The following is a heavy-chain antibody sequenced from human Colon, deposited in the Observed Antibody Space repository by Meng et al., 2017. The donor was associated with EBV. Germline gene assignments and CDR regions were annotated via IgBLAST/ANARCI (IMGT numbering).Heavy chain of an antibody. V-gene: IGHV4-34*01. CDR3: AGVPTTGYKDH. CDR1: GVSFSGYV. J-gene: IGHJ4*02. D-gene: IGHD3-9*01. CDR2: VSHPGSA. Sequence: HVLRQQLVAGLLKTSETPALTCPVNGVSFSGYVWSWGRQPPVKGMELIGEVSHPGSANYNPSLKSRVTISVDASEKQFSLRLTSVTAADSAVYYCAGVPTTGYKDHWGQGTLVTVSS.